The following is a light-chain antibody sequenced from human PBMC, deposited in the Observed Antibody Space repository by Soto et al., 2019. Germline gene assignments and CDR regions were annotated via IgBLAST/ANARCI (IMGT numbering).Light chain of an antibody. J-gene: IGLJ2*01. V-gene: IGLV2-23*02. CDR3: CSYAGTTTVVV. CDR1: SSDVGSYNL. CDR2: EVN. Sequence: QSVLTQPASVSGSPGQSITISCTGTSSDVGSYNLVSWYQQHPGKVPKLMIFEVNKRPSGVSNRFSGSKSGNTASLTISGLQADDEADYYCCSYAGTTTVVVFGGGTKLTVL.